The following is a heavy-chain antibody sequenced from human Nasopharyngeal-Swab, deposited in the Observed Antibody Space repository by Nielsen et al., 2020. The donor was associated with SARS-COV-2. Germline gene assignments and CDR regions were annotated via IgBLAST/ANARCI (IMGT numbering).Heavy chain of an antibody. Sequence: WVRQAPGQGLEWMGWMNPNSGNTGYAQKFKGRVTMTRNTSISTAYMELSSLRSEDTAVYYCARGHRGYSGYDYYYYYMDVWGKGTTVTVSS. D-gene: IGHD5-12*01. J-gene: IGHJ6*03. CDR2: MNPNSGNT. CDR3: ARGHRGYSGYDYYYYYMDV. V-gene: IGHV1-8*01.